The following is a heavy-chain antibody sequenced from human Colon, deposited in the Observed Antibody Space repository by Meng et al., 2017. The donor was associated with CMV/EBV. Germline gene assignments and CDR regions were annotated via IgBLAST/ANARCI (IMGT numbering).Heavy chain of an antibody. J-gene: IGHJ5*02. Sequence: SVKVSCKASGYTFTGYYMHWVRQAPGQGLEWMGGLIPIFGTPKYAQKFQGRVTITADASTTTMYMELTSLTSDDTAVYYCARSPLPAALNWFDPWGQGTLVTVSS. CDR1: GYTFTGYY. CDR2: LIPIFGTP. CDR3: ARSPLPAALNWFDP. D-gene: IGHD2-2*01. V-gene: IGHV1-69*13.